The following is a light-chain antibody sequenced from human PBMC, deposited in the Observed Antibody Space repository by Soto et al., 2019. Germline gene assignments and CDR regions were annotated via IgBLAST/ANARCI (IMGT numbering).Light chain of an antibody. Sequence: DIQMTQSPSSVSASVGDRVTITCRASQGISSLLAWYQQKPGKAPNLLINTASSLQSGVPSRFSGSGSGTDFTLTISSLQPEDFATYYCQQANRFPLTFGGGTKVEIK. CDR3: QQANRFPLT. CDR2: TAS. J-gene: IGKJ4*01. V-gene: IGKV1-12*01. CDR1: QGISSL.